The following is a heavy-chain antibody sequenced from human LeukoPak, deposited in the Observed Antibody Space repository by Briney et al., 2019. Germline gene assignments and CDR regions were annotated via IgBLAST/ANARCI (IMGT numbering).Heavy chain of an antibody. CDR1: GDSFSRYY. V-gene: IGHV4-39*01. CDR2: IYYSWST. Sequence: SETLSLTCTVSGDSFSRYYWGWIRQPPGKGLEWVGSIYYSWSTNYNTSLKSRVTISVDTSNTQFSLKLSSVTAADTAVYYCARHQNYEDSSSYYFDYWGQGTLVTVSS. J-gene: IGHJ4*02. CDR3: ARHQNYEDSSSYYFDY. D-gene: IGHD3-22*01.